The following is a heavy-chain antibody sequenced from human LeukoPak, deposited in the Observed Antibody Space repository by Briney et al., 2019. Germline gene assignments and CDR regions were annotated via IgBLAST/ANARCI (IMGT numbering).Heavy chain of an antibody. J-gene: IGHJ5*02. CDR3: ARGRVLRPSGWFDP. CDR2: VIPIFGTA. Sequence: GSSVKVSCKASGGTFSSYAISWVRQAPGQGLEWMGGVIPIFGTANYAQKFQGRVTITADKSTSTAYMELSSLRYEDTAVYYCARGRVLRPSGWFDPWGQGTLVTVSS. V-gene: IGHV1-69*06. CDR1: GGTFSSYA. D-gene: IGHD3-3*01.